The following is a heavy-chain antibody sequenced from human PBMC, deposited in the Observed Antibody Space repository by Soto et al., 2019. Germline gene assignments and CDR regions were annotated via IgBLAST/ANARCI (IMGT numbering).Heavy chain of an antibody. CDR2: ISHSGST. J-gene: IGHJ4*02. CDR1: GGSISSGGYS. V-gene: IGHV4-30-2*01. CDR3: ARRMTPNYYFDY. Sequence: QLQLQESGSGLVKPSQTLSLTCAVSGGSISSGGYSWSWIRQPPGKGLEWIGYISHSGSTYYNPSLKSRVTIPVDRSKNQFSLKLSSVTAADTAVYYCARRMTPNYYFDYWGQGTLVTVSS.